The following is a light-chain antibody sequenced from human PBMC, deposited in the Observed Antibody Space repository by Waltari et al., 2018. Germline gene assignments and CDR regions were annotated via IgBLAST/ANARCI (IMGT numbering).Light chain of an antibody. CDR2: KTN. CDR1: SGSFSTTSY. CDR3: LVYMGSGIWV. Sequence: SVSPGGTVTLTCALSSGSFSTTSYASWYQQTPGQPPRTLVFKTNTRSSGVPDRFSGSILGNKVALTITGAQAEDESDYYCLVYMGSGIWVFGGGTKLTVL. V-gene: IGLV8-61*01. J-gene: IGLJ3*02.